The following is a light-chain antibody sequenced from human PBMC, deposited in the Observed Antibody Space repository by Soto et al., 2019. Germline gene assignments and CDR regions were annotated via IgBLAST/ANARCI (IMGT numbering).Light chain of an antibody. Sequence: QSVMTQPPSVSAAPGQRVTISCSGSSSNIGGNSVSWYQQLPGTAPELLIDDDDKRPSGIPDRFSGSKSGTSATLGITGFQTGDEADYYCGSWDSSLSAYVFGTGTKLTVL. CDR1: SSNIGGNS. CDR2: DDD. J-gene: IGLJ1*01. CDR3: GSWDSSLSAYV. V-gene: IGLV1-51*01.